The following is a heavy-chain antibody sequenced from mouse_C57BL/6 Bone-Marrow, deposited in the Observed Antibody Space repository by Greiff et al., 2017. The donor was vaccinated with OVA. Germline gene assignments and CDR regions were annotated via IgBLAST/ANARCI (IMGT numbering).Heavy chain of an antibody. CDR3: ARRRDITTVVDY. J-gene: IGHJ2*01. Sequence: QVQLQQSGPELVKPGASVKISCKASGYAFSSSWMNWVKQRPGKGLEWIGRIYPGDGDTNYNGKFKGKATLTADKSSSTAYMQLSSLTSEDSAVYCCARRRDITTVVDYWGQGTTLTVSS. V-gene: IGHV1-82*01. CDR2: IYPGDGDT. D-gene: IGHD1-1*01. CDR1: GYAFSSSW.